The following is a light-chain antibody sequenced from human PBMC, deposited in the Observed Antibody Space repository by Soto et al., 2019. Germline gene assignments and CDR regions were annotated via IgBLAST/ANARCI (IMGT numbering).Light chain of an antibody. V-gene: IGLV1-44*01. CDR2: GND. Sequence: QSVLTQPPSASGTPGQRVTISCSGSSSNIGSNTVNWYQQFPGTAPKLLIYGNDQRPSGVPDRFSGSKSGTSASLAISGPXXEDEADYYCAAWDDSLIGSVFGTGTKLTVL. J-gene: IGLJ1*01. CDR3: AAWDDSLIGSV. CDR1: SSNIGSNT.